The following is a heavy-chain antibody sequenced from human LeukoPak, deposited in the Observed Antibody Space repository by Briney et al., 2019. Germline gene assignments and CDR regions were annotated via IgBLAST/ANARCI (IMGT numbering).Heavy chain of an antibody. J-gene: IGHJ6*02. CDR1: GFTFSNYW. V-gene: IGHV3-7*03. CDR3: ARRNAMDV. Sequence: GGSLRLSCAASGFTFSNYWMTWVRQAPGKGLEWVANITRDGSERYYVDSVKGRFTIPRDDAKSSLYLQMNSLRAEDTAVYYCARRNAMDVWGQGTTVIVFS. CDR2: ITRDGSER.